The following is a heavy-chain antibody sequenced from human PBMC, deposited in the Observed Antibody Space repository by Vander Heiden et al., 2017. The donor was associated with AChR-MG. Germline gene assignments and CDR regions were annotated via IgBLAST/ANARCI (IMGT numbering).Heavy chain of an antibody. Sequence: QVQLQQWGAGLLKPSETLSLTCAVYGGSFSGYYWRWIRQPPGKGLEWIGEINHSGSTNYNTSLKRRVTISVDTSKNQFSLKLSSVTAAETAVYYCAREPNYSCYAPGQLGFDYWGQGTLVTVSS. J-gene: IGHJ4*02. CDR2: INHSGST. CDR1: GGSFSGYY. D-gene: IGHD5-12*01. V-gene: IGHV4-34*01. CDR3: AREPNYSCYAPGQLGFDY.